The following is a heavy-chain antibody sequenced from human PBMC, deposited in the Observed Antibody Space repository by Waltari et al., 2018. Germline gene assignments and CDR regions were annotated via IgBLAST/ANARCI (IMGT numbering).Heavy chain of an antibody. J-gene: IGHJ4*02. CDR2: INHSGST. CDR3: ARGKYRGIDY. D-gene: IGHD2-2*02. V-gene: IGHV4-34*01. Sequence: QVQLQQWGAGLLKPSETLSLTSAVYGGSFSGYYGSWIRQPPGKGLEWIGEINHSGSTNYNPSLKSRVTISVDTSKNQFSLKLSSVTAADTAVYYCARGKYRGIDYWGQGTLVTVSS. CDR1: GGSFSGYY.